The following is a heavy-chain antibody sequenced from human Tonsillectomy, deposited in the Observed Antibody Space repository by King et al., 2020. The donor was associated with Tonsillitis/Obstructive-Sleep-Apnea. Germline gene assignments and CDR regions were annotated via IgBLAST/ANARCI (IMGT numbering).Heavy chain of an antibody. CDR2: IYYSGST. D-gene: IGHD6-13*01. CDR3: AREPAAGGVDY. Sequence: VQLQESGPGLVKPSQTLSLTCTVSGGSSSSGGYYWSWIRKHPGKGLEWVGYIYYSGSTYHNPSLKSRVNISIDTSKNQFSLKLSSVTAADTAVYYCAREPAAGGVDYWGQGTQVTVSS. CDR1: GGSSSSGGYY. J-gene: IGHJ4*02. V-gene: IGHV4-31*03.